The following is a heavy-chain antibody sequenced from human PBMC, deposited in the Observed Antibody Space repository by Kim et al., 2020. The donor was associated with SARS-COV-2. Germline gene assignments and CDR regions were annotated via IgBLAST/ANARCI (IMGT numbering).Heavy chain of an antibody. CDR2: IIPIFGTA. D-gene: IGHD6-13*01. CDR1: GGTFSSYA. J-gene: IGHJ1*01. V-gene: IGHV1-69*13. CDR3: ARDSDIAAAGSSEYFQH. Sequence: SVKVSCKASGGTFSSYAISWVRQAPGQGLEWMGGIIPIFGTANYAQKFQGRVTITADESTSTAYMELSSLRSEDTAVYYCARDSDIAAAGSSEYFQHWGQGTLVTVSS.